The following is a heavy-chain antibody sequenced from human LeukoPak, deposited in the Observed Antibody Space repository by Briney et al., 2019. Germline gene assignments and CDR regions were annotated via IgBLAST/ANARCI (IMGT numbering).Heavy chain of an antibody. CDR2: ISSSSSTI. J-gene: IGHJ4*02. CDR3: AREPGHSITGTTGSSDY. Sequence: GGSLRLSCAASGFTFSSYSMNWVRQAPGKGLEWVSYISSSSSTIYYADSVKGRFTISRDNAKNSLYLQMNSLRAEDTAVYYCAREPGHSITGTTGSSDYWGQGTLVTVSS. V-gene: IGHV3-48*04. D-gene: IGHD1/OR15-1a*01. CDR1: GFTFSSYS.